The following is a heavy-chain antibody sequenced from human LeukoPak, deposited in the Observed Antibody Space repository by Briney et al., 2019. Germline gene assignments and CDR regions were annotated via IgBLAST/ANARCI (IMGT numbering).Heavy chain of an antibody. CDR2: ITGREGNT. Sequence: PGGSLRLSCVASGFSFRKYSMSWVRQAPGQGLEWVSSITGREGNTYAADSVKGRFTISRDSSEDTLDLQMDSLRAEDTAIYYCAKGRGAIDYWGQGTLVTVSS. J-gene: IGHJ4*02. V-gene: IGHV3-23*01. CDR3: AKGRGAIDY. D-gene: IGHD3-10*01. CDR1: GFSFRKYS.